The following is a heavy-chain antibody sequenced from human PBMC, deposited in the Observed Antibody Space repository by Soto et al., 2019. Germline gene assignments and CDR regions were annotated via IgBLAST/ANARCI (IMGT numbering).Heavy chain of an antibody. CDR1: GFTVSSNY. CDR2: IYSGGST. CDR3: ASPAYGDYEGY. J-gene: IGHJ4*02. Sequence: EVQLVESGGGLIQPGGSLRLSCAASGFTVSSNYMSWVRQAPGKGLEWVSVIYSGGSTYYADSVKGRFTISRDNSKNTLYLQMNRLSAEDTAVYYCASPAYGDYEGYWGQGTLVTVSS. V-gene: IGHV3-53*01. D-gene: IGHD4-17*01.